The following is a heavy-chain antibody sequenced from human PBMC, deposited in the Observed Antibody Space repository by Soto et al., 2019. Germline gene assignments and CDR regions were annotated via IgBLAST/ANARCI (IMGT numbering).Heavy chain of an antibody. CDR1: GFTFSSYS. CDR3: AREGGKAAAGTQFDY. Sequence: PGVSPRLSFAASGFTFSSYSMHWVRQAPGKGLEWVAVISYDGSNKYYADSVKGRFTISRDNSKNTLYLQMNSLRAEDTAVYYCAREGGKAAAGTQFDYWGQGTLVTVSS. J-gene: IGHJ4*02. CDR2: ISYDGSNK. V-gene: IGHV3-30-3*01. D-gene: IGHD6-13*01.